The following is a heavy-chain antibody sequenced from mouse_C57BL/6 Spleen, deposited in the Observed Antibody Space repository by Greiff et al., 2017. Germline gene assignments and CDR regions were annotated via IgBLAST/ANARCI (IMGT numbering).Heavy chain of an antibody. D-gene: IGHD1-1*01. V-gene: IGHV1-61*01. CDR2: IYPSDSET. CDR3: ARGSFYYGSSYWYFDV. J-gene: IGHJ1*03. Sequence: VQLQQPGAELVRPGSSVKLSCKASGYTFTSYWMDWVKQRPGQGLEWIGNIYPSDSETHYNQKFKDKATLTVEKSSSTAYMQLSSLTSEDSAVYYCARGSFYYGSSYWYFDVWGTGTTVTVSS. CDR1: GYTFTSYW.